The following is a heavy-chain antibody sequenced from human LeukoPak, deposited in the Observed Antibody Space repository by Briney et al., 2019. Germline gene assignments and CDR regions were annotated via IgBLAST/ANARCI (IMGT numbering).Heavy chain of an antibody. V-gene: IGHV4-59*12. CDR3: ARLDGGNTGGN. J-gene: IGHJ4*02. D-gene: IGHD4-23*01. CDR2: IYYSGST. Sequence: PSETLSLTCTVSGGSISSYYWSWIRQPPGKGLEWIGYIYYSGSTNYNPSLKSRVTISVDTSKNQFSLKLSSVTAANTAVYYCARLDGGNTGGNWGQGTLVTVSS. CDR1: GGSISSYY.